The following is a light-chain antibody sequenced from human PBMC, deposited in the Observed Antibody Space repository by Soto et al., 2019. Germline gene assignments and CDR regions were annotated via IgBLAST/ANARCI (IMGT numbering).Light chain of an antibody. CDR2: WAS. V-gene: IGKV4-1*01. J-gene: IGKJ5*01. CDR3: QQVKSYPIT. Sequence: DIVMTQFPDSLAVSLGERVTINCKSSQSVLYSSNNYNYLAWYQRKAGQPPKLLIYWASTRESGVPDRFTGSGSGTEFTLTVSSLQPEDFATYYCQQVKSYPITFGQGTRLENK. CDR1: QSVLYSSNNYNY.